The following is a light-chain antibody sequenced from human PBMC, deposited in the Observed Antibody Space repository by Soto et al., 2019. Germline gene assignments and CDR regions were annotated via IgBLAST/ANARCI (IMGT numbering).Light chain of an antibody. CDR2: EVS. CDR3: SAYTSSSTLYV. V-gene: IGLV2-14*01. J-gene: IGLJ1*01. CDR1: SSDVGGYNY. Sequence: QSALTQPASVSGSPGQSITISCTGTSSDVGGYNYVSWYQQHPGKVPKLMIYEVSNRPSGVSNRVSGSKSGNTASLTISGLQAEDEADYYCSAYTSSSTLYVVGTGTKLTVL.